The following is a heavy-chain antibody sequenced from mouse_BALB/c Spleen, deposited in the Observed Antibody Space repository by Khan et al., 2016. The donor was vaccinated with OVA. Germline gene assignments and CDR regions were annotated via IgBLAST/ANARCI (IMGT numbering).Heavy chain of an antibody. Sequence: QVQLKESGAELAKPGASVKMSYKASGYTFTSYWMHWVKQRPGQGLEWIGYINPSTDYTEYNQKFKDKATLTADKSSSTAYMQLTSLTSEDSAVYYCTNHGSSSAWFTYWGQGTLVTVSA. J-gene: IGHJ3*01. CDR2: INPSTDYT. CDR3: TNHGSSSAWFTY. V-gene: IGHV1-7*01. CDR1: GYTFTSYW. D-gene: IGHD1-1*01.